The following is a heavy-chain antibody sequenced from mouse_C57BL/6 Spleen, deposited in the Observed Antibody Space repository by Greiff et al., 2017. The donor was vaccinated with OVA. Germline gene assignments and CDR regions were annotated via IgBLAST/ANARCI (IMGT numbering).Heavy chain of an antibody. V-gene: IGHV1-26*01. CDR2: INPNNGGT. CDR3: ARYPIDY. J-gene: IGHJ2*01. Sequence: EVKLQQSGPELVKPGASVKISCKASGYTFTDYYMNWVKQSHGKSLEWIGDINPNNGGTSYNQKFKGKATLTVDKSSSTAYMELRSLTSEDSAVYYCARYPIDYWGQGTTLTVSS. CDR1: GYTFTDYY.